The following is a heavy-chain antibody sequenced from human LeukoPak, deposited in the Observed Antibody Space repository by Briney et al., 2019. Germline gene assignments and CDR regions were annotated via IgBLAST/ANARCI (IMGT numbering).Heavy chain of an antibody. V-gene: IGHV1-8*01. J-gene: IGHJ5*02. D-gene: IGHD3-22*01. CDR2: MNPNSGNT. CDR1: GYTFTSSD. Sequence: ASVKVSFKASGYTFTSSDINWVRQATGQGLEWMGWMNPNSGNTGYAQKFQGRVTMTRNTSISTAYMELSSLRSEDTAVYYCARTAYYDSSGYPLDPWGQGTLVTVSS. CDR3: ARTAYYDSSGYPLDP.